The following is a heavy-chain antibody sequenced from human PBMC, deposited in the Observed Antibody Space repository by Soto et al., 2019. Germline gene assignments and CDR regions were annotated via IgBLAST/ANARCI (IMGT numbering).Heavy chain of an antibody. CDR2: INMDGTST. CDR3: ARGPSGLYHHDY. Sequence: EVQLVESGGGLVQPGGSLRLSCVASGFTFSGDWMHWVRQAAGKGLVWVSRINMDGTSTNYADSVKGRFTISRDNAKTTLYLQMNSLRVDDTAVYYGARGPSGLYHHDYWGKGALVTVS. J-gene: IGHJ4*02. D-gene: IGHD2-8*02. V-gene: IGHV3-74*01. CDR1: GFTFSGDW.